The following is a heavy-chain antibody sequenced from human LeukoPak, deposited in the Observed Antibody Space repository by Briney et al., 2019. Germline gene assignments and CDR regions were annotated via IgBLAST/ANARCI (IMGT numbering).Heavy chain of an antibody. Sequence: YVDWVRQPPGKGLEWIGSIYYSGSTYYNPSLKSRVTISVDTSKSQFSLKLSSVTAADTAVYYCAELGSSNYWGQGTLVTVSS. D-gene: IGHD1-26*01. J-gene: IGHJ4*02. CDR1: Y. CDR2: IYYSGST. V-gene: IGHV4-39*01. CDR3: AELGSSNY.